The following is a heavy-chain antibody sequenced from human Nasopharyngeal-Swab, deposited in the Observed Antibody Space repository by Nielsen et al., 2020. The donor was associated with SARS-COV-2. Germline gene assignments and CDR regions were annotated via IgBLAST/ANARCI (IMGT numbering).Heavy chain of an antibody. CDR2: ISYDGSNK. V-gene: IGHV3-30-3*01. CDR3: AREGGDSYGSGGAFDI. D-gene: IGHD5-18*01. CDR1: GFTFSTYP. J-gene: IGHJ3*02. Sequence: GESLKISCAASGFTFSTYPMHWVRQAAGKGLEWVAVISYDGSNKYYADSVKGRFTISRDNSKNTLYLQMNRLRPEDTAVYYCAREGGDSYGSGGAFDIWSQGTMVTVSS.